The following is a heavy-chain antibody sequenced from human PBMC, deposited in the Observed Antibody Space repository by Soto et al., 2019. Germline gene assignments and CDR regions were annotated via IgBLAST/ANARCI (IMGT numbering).Heavy chain of an antibody. D-gene: IGHD1-26*01. J-gene: IGHJ4*02. CDR3: ARVGWELLLDYFDY. V-gene: IGHV3-48*01. CDR2: ISSSSSTI. Sequence: PGGSLRLSCAASGFTFSSYRMNWVRQAPGKGLEWVSYISSSSSTIYYADSVKGRFTISRDNAKNSLYLQMNSLRAEDTAVYYCARVGWELLLDYFDYWGQGTLVTVSS. CDR1: GFTFSSYR.